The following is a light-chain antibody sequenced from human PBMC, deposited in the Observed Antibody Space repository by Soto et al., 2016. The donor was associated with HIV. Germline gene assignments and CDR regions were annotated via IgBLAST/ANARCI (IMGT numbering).Light chain of an antibody. Sequence: SYELTQPPSVSVSPGQTASITCSGDKLGDKYACWYQQKAGQSPVLVIYQDNKRPSGIPERFSGSNSGNTATLTISGTQAMDEADYYCQAWDRSNGVVFGGGTKLTVL. J-gene: IGLJ2*01. CDR2: QDN. CDR3: QAWDRSNGVV. V-gene: IGLV3-1*01. CDR1: KLGDKY.